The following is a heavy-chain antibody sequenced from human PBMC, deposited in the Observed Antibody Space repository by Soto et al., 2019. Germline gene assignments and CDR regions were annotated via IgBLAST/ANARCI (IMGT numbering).Heavy chain of an antibody. J-gene: IGHJ6*02. CDR2: IIPIFGTA. Sequence: QVQLVQSGAEVKKPGSSVKVSCKASGGTFSSYAISWVRQAPGQGLEWMGGIIPIFGTANYAQKFQGRVTITADESTSTAYMELSSLRAEDTAVYYCATTSRSDRGIVVVTRGYYYYGMDVWGQGTTVTVSS. CDR3: ATTSRSDRGIVVVTRGYYYYGMDV. CDR1: GGTFSSYA. D-gene: IGHD3-22*01. V-gene: IGHV1-69*12.